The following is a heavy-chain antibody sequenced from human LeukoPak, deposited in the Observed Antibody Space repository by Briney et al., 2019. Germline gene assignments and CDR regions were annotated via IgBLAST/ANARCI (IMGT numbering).Heavy chain of an antibody. J-gene: IGHJ4*02. V-gene: IGHV1-2*02. Sequence: ASVKVSCKASGYGFSDYYMHWVRQAPGQGLEYMGWINPNSGDNSCAQKFQGRVTMTRDTSISTAYMELSRLRSDDTAVYYCAREDPDYWGQGTLVTVSS. CDR2: INPNSGDN. CDR3: AREDPDY. CDR1: GYGFSDYY.